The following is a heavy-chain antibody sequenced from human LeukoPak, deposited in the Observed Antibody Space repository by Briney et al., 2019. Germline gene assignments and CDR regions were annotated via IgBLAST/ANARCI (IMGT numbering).Heavy chain of an antibody. CDR2: VYYSGST. CDR1: GDSVSNVSYY. D-gene: IGHD3-10*01. CDR3: ASLVRGGSFYYYMDV. J-gene: IGHJ6*03. V-gene: IGHV4-39*01. Sequence: PSETLSLTCTVSGDSVSNVSYYWAWIRQPPGKGLEWIANVYYSGSTYYNPSLKSRVAISVDTSKNQFSLTLRSVTAADTGLYFCASLVRGGSFYYYMDVWGRGTSVTVSS.